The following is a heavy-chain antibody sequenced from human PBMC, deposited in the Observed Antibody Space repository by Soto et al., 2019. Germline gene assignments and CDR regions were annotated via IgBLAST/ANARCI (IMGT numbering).Heavy chain of an antibody. Sequence: GGSLRLSCAASGFTFSSYAMSWVRQAPGKGLEWVSAISGSGGSTYYADSVKGRFTISRDNSKNTLYLQMNSLRAEDTAVYYCAKGYDFWSGYYYPFDYWRQGTLVTVSS. CDR3: AKGYDFWSGYYYPFDY. CDR1: GFTFSSYA. CDR2: ISGSGGST. V-gene: IGHV3-23*01. J-gene: IGHJ4*02. D-gene: IGHD3-3*01.